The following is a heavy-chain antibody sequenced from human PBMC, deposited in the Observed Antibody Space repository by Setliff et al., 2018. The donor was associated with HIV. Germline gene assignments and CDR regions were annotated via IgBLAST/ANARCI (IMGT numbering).Heavy chain of an antibody. J-gene: IGHJ4*02. CDR2: VTHSGTT. Sequence: SETLSLTCAVYGGSFSGFYWTFIRQSPGKGLEWIGEVTHSGTTTYDPSLKSRITISVDTSKNQFSLKLTSVTAADTAVYYCARAKVTGSDYWGQGTLVTVSS. CDR3: ARAKVTGSDY. D-gene: IGHD5-18*01. V-gene: IGHV4-34*01. CDR1: GGSFSGFY.